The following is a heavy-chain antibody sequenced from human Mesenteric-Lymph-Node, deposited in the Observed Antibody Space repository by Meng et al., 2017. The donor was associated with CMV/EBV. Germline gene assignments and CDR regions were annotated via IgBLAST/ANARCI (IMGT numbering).Heavy chain of an antibody. D-gene: IGHD3-9*01. CDR1: GGSVSGYY. J-gene: IGHJ4*02. V-gene: IGHV4-34*01. Sequence: HQVGAGLLKPSEALSVTWAVYGGSVSGYYWNWIRQSPEKGLEWIGEINHSGSTTYNPSFTSRIIIAVDTSTNQISLNMSSVTAADTAVYYCARGSSYDILTGYFDYWGQGALVTVSS. CDR3: ARGSSYDILTGYFDY. CDR2: INHSGST.